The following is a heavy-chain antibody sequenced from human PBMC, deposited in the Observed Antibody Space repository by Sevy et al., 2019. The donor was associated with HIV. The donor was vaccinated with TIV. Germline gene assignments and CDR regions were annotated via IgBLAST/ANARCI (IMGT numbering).Heavy chain of an antibody. CDR2: IYYNGQI. V-gene: IGHV4-59*08. D-gene: IGHD1-26*01. CDR3: AGENAWGRGYS. J-gene: IGHJ4*02. CDR1: GGSITSLY. Sequence: SETLSLTCTVSGGSITSLYWNWIRQPPGKGLEWIANIYYNGQINYNPSLKSRVTLSLDTSKNQFSLRMSSVTAADTAMYYCAGENAWGRGYSWGQGTLVTVSS.